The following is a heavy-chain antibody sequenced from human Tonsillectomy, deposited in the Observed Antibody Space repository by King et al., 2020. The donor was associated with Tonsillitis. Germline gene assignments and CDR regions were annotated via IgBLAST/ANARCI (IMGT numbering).Heavy chain of an antibody. CDR1: GFTFSSYG. D-gene: IGHD3-10*01. CDR2: ISYDGSNK. Sequence: VQLVESGGGVVQPGRSLRLSCAASGFTFSSYGMHWVRQAPGKGLEWVAVISYDGSNKYYADSVKVRFTISRDNSKNTLYLQMNSLRAEDTAVYYCAKIPCGDSEFDFWGQGTLVTVSS. CDR3: AKIPCGDSEFDF. V-gene: IGHV3-30*18. J-gene: IGHJ4*02.